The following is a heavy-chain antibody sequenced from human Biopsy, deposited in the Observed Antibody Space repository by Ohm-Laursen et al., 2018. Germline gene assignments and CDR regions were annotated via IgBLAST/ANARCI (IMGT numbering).Heavy chain of an antibody. CDR1: GYTFTGYY. CDR3: ARDPRYGYGSYFDY. Sequence: GASVKVSCKASGYTFTGYYMHWVRQAPGQGLEWMGWINPNSGVTNYAQRFQGRVTMTRDTSIGTAYMELSRLRSDDTAVYYCARDPRYGYGSYFDYWGQGTLVAVSS. J-gene: IGHJ4*02. CDR2: INPNSGVT. V-gene: IGHV1-2*02. D-gene: IGHD3-10*01.